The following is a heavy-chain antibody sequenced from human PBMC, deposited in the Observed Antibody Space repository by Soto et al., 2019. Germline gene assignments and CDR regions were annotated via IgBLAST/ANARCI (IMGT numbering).Heavy chain of an antibody. J-gene: IGHJ4*02. CDR1: GGSISSSN. Sequence: LSLTCAVSGGSISSSNWWSWARQAPGKGLEWVAVISYDGSNKYYADSVKGRFTISRDNSKNTLYLQMNSLRAEDTAVYYCAKGSSSFDYWGQGTLVTVSS. CDR2: ISYDGSNK. V-gene: IGHV3-30*18. D-gene: IGHD6-13*01. CDR3: AKGSSSFDY.